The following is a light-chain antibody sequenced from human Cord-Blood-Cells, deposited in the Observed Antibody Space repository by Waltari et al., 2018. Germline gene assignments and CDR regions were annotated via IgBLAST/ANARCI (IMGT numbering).Light chain of an antibody. CDR2: DVS. V-gene: IGLV2-14*01. J-gene: IGLJ3*02. CDR1: SSDVGGYNY. CDR3: SSYTSSSTPLV. Sequence: QSALTHPASVSASPGQSLTISCTGTSSDVGGYNYVSWYQQHPGKAPQLMIYDVSNRPSGVSNRFSGSKSGNTASLTISGLQAEDEADYYCSSYTSSSTPLVFGGGTKLTVL.